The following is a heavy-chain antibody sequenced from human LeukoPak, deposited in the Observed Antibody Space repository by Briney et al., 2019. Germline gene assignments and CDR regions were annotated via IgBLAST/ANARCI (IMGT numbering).Heavy chain of an antibody. CDR1: GYTFTSYD. J-gene: IGHJ4*02. CDR2: MNPNSGNT. CDR3: AGSGTTRKGYYFDY. V-gene: IGHV1-8*03. Sequence: ASVKVSCKASGYTFTSYDINWVRQATGQGLEWMGWMNPNSGNTGYAQKFQGRVTITRNTSISTAYMELSSLRSEDTAVYYCAGSGTTRKGYYFDYWGQGTLVTVSS. D-gene: IGHD1-1*01.